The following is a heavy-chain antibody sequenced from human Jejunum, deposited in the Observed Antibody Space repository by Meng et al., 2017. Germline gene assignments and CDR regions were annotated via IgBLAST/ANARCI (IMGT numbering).Heavy chain of an antibody. CDR2: ISWEGGSV. V-gene: IGHV3-43D*03. Sequence: GGSLRLSCAASGFNFGNYAMHWVRQAPGKGLEWISLISWEGGSVHYADSVRGRFTGSRDNSDNSLYLKMDSLRPEDTAFYYCAKDRMGYRGASCHILFEYWGQGTLVTVSS. CDR1: GFNFGNYA. J-gene: IGHJ4*02. D-gene: IGHD6-13*01. CDR3: AKDRMGYRGASCHILFEY.